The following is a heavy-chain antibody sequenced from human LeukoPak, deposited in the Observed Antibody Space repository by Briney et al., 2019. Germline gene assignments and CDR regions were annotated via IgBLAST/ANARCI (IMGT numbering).Heavy chain of an antibody. V-gene: IGHV3-9*01. D-gene: IGHD3-10*01. Sequence: GGSLRLSCAASGFTFDDHAMHWVRQAPGKGLEWVSGISWNSGSIGYADSVKGRFTISRDNAKNSLYLQMNSLRAEDTALYYCAKALWFGESYYFDYWGQGTLVTVSS. CDR2: ISWNSGSI. CDR1: GFTFDDHA. J-gene: IGHJ4*02. CDR3: AKALWFGESYYFDY.